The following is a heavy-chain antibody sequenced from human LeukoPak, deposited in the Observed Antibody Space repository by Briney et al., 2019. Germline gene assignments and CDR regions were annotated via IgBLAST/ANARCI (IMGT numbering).Heavy chain of an antibody. D-gene: IGHD6-13*01. Sequence: GGSLRLSCAASGFTFASYGMSWVRQAPGKGLGWISSISESGSSTYFGDSVKGRFTISRDNSMNTLYLQMNRLRAEDTAVYYCAKDLGQQLGYFDYWGQGTLVTVSS. J-gene: IGHJ4*02. CDR2: ISESGSST. CDR3: AKDLGQQLGYFDY. CDR1: GFTFASYG. V-gene: IGHV3-23*01.